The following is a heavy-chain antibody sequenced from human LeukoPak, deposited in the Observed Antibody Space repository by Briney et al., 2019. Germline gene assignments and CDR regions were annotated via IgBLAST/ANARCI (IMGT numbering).Heavy chain of an antibody. CDR1: GFTFSSNY. CDR3: ARDRRGEKDFDV. Sequence: GGSLRLSCAASGFTFSSNYMSWVRQAPGKGLEWVSVIYSGGSTYYADSVKGGFTISRHNSKNTLYLQMNSLRAEDTAVYYCARDRRGEKDFDVWGPGTMVTVSS. V-gene: IGHV3-53*04. CDR2: IYSGGST. J-gene: IGHJ3*01.